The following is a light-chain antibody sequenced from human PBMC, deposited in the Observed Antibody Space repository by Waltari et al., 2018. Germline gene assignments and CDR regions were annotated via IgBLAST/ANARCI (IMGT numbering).Light chain of an antibody. J-gene: IGLJ2*01. CDR1: NSDVGTYNL. CDR2: EGS. V-gene: IGLV2-23*01. Sequence: QSALTQPASVSGSLGQPITISCTGANSDVGTYNLVSWYQQHPGKAPKLMIYEGSKRPSGVSNRFSGSQSGNTASLTISGLQAEDDGDYYCCSYGGSSTYVLFGGGTKLTVL. CDR3: CSYGGSSTYVL.